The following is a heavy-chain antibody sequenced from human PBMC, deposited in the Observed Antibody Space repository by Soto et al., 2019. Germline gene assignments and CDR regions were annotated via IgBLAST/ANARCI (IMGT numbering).Heavy chain of an antibody. V-gene: IGHV2-26*01. J-gene: IGHJ5*02. Sequence: SGPTLVNHTETLTLTCTVSGFSLSNARVGVSWIRQPPGKALEWLAHIFSNDEKSYSTSLKSRLTISKDTSKSQVVLTMTNMDPVDTATYYCARIGYSGYTNWFDPWGQGTLVTVSS. CDR2: IFSNDEK. CDR1: GFSLSNARVG. CDR3: ARIGYSGYTNWFDP. D-gene: IGHD5-12*01.